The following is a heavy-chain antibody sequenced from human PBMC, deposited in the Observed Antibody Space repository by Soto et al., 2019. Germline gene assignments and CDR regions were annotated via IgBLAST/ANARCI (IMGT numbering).Heavy chain of an antibody. D-gene: IGHD2-2*01. V-gene: IGHV1-69*13. J-gene: IGHJ6*02. CDR2: IIPIFGTA. CDR1: GGTFSSYA. Sequence: SVKVSCKASGGTFSSYAISWVRHAPGQGXEWMGGIIPIFGTANYAQKFQGRVTITADESTSTAYMELSSLRSEDTAVYYCARGEDIVVVPAATYYYYYRMDVWGQGTTVTVSS. CDR3: ARGEDIVVVPAATYYYYYRMDV.